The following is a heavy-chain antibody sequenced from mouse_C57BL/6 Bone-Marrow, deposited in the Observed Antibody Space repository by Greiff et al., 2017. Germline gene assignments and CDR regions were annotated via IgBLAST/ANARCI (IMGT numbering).Heavy chain of an antibody. Sequence: VQLQQPGAELVKPGASVKLSCKASGYTFTSYWLTWVKQWPGQGLEWIGDIYPGSGSTNYNEMFKSTATLTVDTAASTDYMQLSSLTSEDSAVYCCARYDSVRASDYWGQGTSVTVSS. D-gene: IGHD3-1*01. CDR2: IYPGSGST. J-gene: IGHJ4*01. CDR1: GYTFTSYW. V-gene: IGHV1-55*01. CDR3: ARYDSVRASDY.